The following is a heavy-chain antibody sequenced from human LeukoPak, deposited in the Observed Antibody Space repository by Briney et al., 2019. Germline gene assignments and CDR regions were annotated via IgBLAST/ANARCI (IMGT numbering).Heavy chain of an antibody. J-gene: IGHJ6*02. CDR1: GGSVSGYY. D-gene: IGHD3-10*01. CDR3: ARHRYRGLWLGESLVSGYYYGMDV. CDR2: INHSGST. V-gene: IGHV4-34*01. Sequence: PSETLSLTCSVYGGSVSGYYWSWIRQPPGKGLEWSGEINHSGSTNYNPSLESGVTISVDPSKNQFSMKMSSVTAADTAVYYCARHRYRGLWLGESLVSGYYYGMDVWGQGTTVTVSS.